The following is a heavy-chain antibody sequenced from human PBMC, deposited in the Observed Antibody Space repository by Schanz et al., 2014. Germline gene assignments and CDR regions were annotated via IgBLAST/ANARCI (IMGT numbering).Heavy chain of an antibody. J-gene: IGHJ6*03. CDR1: GFTVSNSY. D-gene: IGHD6-19*01. V-gene: IGHV3-66*01. CDR3: ARDHQWLARYYMDV. Sequence: VQLVDSGGGLVQPGGSLRLSCAASGFTVSNSYIHWVRQAPGKGLEWVSTIYSSGSTYYADSVRGRFTISRDNPKKTLYLQMNSLRAEDTAVYYCARDHQWLARYYMDVWGKGTPVTVSS. CDR2: IYSSGST.